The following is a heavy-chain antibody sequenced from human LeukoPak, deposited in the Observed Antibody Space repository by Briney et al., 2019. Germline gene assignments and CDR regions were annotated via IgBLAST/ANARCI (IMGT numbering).Heavy chain of an antibody. J-gene: IGHJ4*02. CDR2: IKSKSDGGTT. Sequence: GGSLRLSCAASGFTFSSYAMHWVRQAPGKGLEWVGRIKSKSDGGTTDYAAPVKGRFTISRDDSKNTLYLQMNSLKTEDTAVYYCTTDGLYYSGVLDYWGQGTLVTVSS. V-gene: IGHV3-15*01. CDR3: TTDGLYYSGVLDY. D-gene: IGHD3-10*01. CDR1: GFTFSSYA.